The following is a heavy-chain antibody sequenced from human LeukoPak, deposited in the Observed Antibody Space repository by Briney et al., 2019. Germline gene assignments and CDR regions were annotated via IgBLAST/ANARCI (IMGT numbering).Heavy chain of an antibody. CDR2: INPNSGGT. CDR1: GYTFTGYY. D-gene: IGHD6-6*01. J-gene: IGHJ5*02. Sequence: ASVKVSCKASGYTFTGYYMHWVRQAPGQGLEWMGWINPNSGGTNYAQKFQGRVTITRDTSISTAYMKMSRPRSDDTAVYYCARHPSSSSIGNNWLDPWGQGTLVTVSS. V-gene: IGHV1-2*02. CDR3: ARHPSSSSIGNNWLDP.